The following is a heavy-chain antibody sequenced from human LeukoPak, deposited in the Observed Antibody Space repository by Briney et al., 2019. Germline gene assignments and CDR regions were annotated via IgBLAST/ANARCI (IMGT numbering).Heavy chain of an antibody. V-gene: IGHV3-30*03. D-gene: IGHD2-2*02. CDR3: AREYQLLYNY. CDR2: ISYDGSNK. J-gene: IGHJ4*02. Sequence: GRSLRLSCAASGFTFSSCGMHWVRQAPGKGLEWVAVISYDGSNKYYADSVKGRFTISRDNSKNTLYLQMNSLRAEDTAVYYCAREYQLLYNYWGQGTLVTVSS. CDR1: GFTFSSCG.